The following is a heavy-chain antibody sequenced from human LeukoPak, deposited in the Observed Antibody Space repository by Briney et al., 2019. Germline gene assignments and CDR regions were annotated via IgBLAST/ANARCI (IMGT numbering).Heavy chain of an antibody. CDR3: ARWVVVPAAYGMDV. J-gene: IGHJ6*02. CDR2: IIPIFGTA. D-gene: IGHD2-2*01. CDR1: GGTFSSYA. V-gene: IGHV1-69*13. Sequence: SVKVSCKASGGTFSSYAISWVRQAPGQGLEWMGGIIPIFGTANYAQKFQGRVTITADESMSTAYMELSSLRSEDTAVYYCARWVVVPAAYGMDVWGQGTTVTVSS.